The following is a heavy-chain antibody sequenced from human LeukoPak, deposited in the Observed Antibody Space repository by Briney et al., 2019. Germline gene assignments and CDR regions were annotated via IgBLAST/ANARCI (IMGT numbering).Heavy chain of an antibody. J-gene: IGHJ3*02. V-gene: IGHV3-7*01. CDR3: VRDLTLYSSGWYDAFDI. CDR1: GFAFSAYW. Sequence: GGSLRLSCAASGFAFSAYWMNWVRQAPGKGLEWVANIKQGGSEKYYGDSVKGRFTISRDNAKNSLYLQMNSLRAEDTAVYYCVRDLTLYSSGWYDAFDIWGQGTMVTVSS. CDR2: IKQGGSEK. D-gene: IGHD6-19*01.